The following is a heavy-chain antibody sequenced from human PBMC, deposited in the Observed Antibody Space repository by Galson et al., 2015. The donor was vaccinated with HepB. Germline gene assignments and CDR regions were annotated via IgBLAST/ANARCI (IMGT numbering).Heavy chain of an antibody. CDR1: GFTFSTYG. Sequence: SLRLSCAASGFTFSTYGMHWDRQAPGKGLEWVVVISYDGSNKYYADSVKGRFTISRDNSKNTLYLQMNGLRAEDTAVYYCAKDQEGYGSGSYYGMDVWGQGATVTVSS. J-gene: IGHJ6*02. CDR2: ISYDGSNK. V-gene: IGHV3-30*18. CDR3: AKDQEGYGSGSYYGMDV. D-gene: IGHD3-10*01.